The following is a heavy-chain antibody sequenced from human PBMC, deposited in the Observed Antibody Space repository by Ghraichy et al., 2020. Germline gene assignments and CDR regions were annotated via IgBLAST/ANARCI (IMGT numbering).Heavy chain of an antibody. V-gene: IGHV3-64*01. CDR3: ARDSSAFYQTGNFDY. CDR2: ISSNGGST. J-gene: IGHJ4*02. D-gene: IGHD1-14*01. Sequence: GESLNISCAASGFTFSSYAMHWVRQAPGKGLEYVSAISSNGGSTYYANSVKGRFTISRDNSKNTLYLQMGSLRAEDMAVYYCARDSSAFYQTGNFDYWGQGTLVTVSS. CDR1: GFTFSSYA.